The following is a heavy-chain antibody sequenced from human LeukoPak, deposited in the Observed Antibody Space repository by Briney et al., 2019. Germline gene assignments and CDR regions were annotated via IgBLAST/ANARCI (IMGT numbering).Heavy chain of an antibody. J-gene: IGHJ4*02. Sequence: PGGSLRLSCAASGFTFSSYGMHWVRQAPGKGLEWVSYTTNGGITTHYAPSVRGRFTISRDNVNNFLFLQMNSLRADDTAVYFCATTLTAAVAFKYWGQGTRVTVSS. CDR2: TTNGGITT. CDR3: ATTLTAAVAFKY. CDR1: GFTFSSYG. D-gene: IGHD3-9*01. V-gene: IGHV3-48*01.